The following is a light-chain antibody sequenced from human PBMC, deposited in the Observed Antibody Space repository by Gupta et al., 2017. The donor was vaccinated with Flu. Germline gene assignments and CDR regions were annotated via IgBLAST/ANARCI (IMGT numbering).Light chain of an antibody. CDR1: HNGSDG. Sequence: SYELTQSPSVSVAPGQTASLTWGGNHNGSDGVNWYQQKPGQAPVLIVYDDRDRPSGIPERFSGSKYGNTATLTISSVEAGDGADYYCQVWDRGSDHWVFGGGTKVTVL. V-gene: IGLV3-21*02. J-gene: IGLJ3*02. CDR3: QVWDRGSDHWV. CDR2: DDR.